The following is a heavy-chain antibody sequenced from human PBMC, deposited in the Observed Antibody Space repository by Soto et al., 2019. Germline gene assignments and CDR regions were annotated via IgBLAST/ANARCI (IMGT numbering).Heavy chain of an antibody. CDR2: TYYRSKWYN. Sequence: SQTLSFTCAISGDSVSSNSAAWNWIRQSPSRGLEWLGRTYYRSKWYNDYAVSVKSRITINPDTSKNQFSLQLNSVTPEDTAVYYCARGPYDFWSEYYYGMDVWGQGTTVTVSS. J-gene: IGHJ6*02. D-gene: IGHD3-3*01. CDR1: GDSVSSNSAA. V-gene: IGHV6-1*01. CDR3: ARGPYDFWSEYYYGMDV.